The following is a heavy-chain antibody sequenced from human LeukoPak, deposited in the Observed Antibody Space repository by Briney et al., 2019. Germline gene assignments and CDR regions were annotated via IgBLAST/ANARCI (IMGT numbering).Heavy chain of an antibody. V-gene: IGHV3-7*01. D-gene: IGHD3-22*01. CDR2: IKRDGSDK. J-gene: IGHJ4*02. Sequence: GGSLRLSXAASGFTFSSYWMSWVRQAPGKGLEWVANIKRDGSDKYYVDSVKGRFTIPRDNAKNSLYLQLNSLRAEDTAVYYCARDANYYDSRGENYFNYWGQGTLVTVSS. CDR3: ARDANYYDSRGENYFNY. CDR1: GFTFSSYW.